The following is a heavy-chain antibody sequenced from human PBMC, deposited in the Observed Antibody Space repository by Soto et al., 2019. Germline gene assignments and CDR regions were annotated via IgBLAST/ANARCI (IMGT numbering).Heavy chain of an antibody. Sequence: QVQLVQSGAEVKKPGASVKVSCKASGYTFTSYGISWVRQAPGQGLEWMGWISAYNGNTNYAQKLQGRGTMTTDTXXSXAXTELRSLRSDDTAVYYCARWGQTRSHDYGDHNWFDPWGQGTLVTVSS. CDR1: GYTFTSYG. J-gene: IGHJ5*02. CDR2: ISAYNGNT. D-gene: IGHD4-17*01. CDR3: ARWGQTRSHDYGDHNWFDP. V-gene: IGHV1-18*01.